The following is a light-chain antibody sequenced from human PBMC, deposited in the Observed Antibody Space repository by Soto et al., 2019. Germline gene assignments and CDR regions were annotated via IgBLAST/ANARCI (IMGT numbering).Light chain of an antibody. CDR1: QSVDSW. CDR2: KAS. J-gene: IGKJ2*01. Sequence: DVQLTQSPSTLSASVGDTVTITCRASQSVDSWLAWYQQKTGKAPKLIIYKASILETDVPSRFSGGGSGTEFTRSISGLQPDDLATYYCQQYTGYPKTFGQGTKLEI. CDR3: QQYTGYPKT. V-gene: IGKV1-5*03.